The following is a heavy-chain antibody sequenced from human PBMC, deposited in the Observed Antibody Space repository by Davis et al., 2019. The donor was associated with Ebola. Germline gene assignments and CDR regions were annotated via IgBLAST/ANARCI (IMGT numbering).Heavy chain of an antibody. D-gene: IGHD6-13*01. CDR3: ASGQPIWGGISAAGPEPDYHYYGLDV. CDR2: ISAYSGNT. CDR1: GYTFTTYG. Sequence: ASVKVSCKASGYTFTTYGFTWVRQAPGQGLEWMGWISAYSGNTNYAQKVQGRVTMKADTSTRTAYLELRSLRSDDTAVYYCASGQPIWGGISAAGPEPDYHYYGLDVWGQGTTVTVSS. V-gene: IGHV1-18*01. J-gene: IGHJ6*02.